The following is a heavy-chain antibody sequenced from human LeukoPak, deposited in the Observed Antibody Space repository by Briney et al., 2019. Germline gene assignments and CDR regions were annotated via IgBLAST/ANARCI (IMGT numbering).Heavy chain of an antibody. CDR2: IYSSGST. J-gene: IGHJ6*02. CDR1: GGSISSYY. CDR3: ASLGGYYYYGMDV. D-gene: IGHD3-16*01. V-gene: IGHV4-59*12. Sequence: SETLSLTCTVSGGSISSYYWSWIRQPPGKGLEWIGYIYSSGSTNYNPSLKSRVTISVDTSKNQFSLKLSSVTAADTAVYYCASLGGYYYYGMDVWGQGTTVTVSS.